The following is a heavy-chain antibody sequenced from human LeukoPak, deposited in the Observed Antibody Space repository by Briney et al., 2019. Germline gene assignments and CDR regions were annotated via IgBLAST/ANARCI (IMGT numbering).Heavy chain of an antibody. CDR1: GYSISSGYY. CDR3: ARTTEGGYSYGSFYYYYMDV. J-gene: IGHJ6*03. CDR2: IYHSGST. Sequence: PSETLSLTCTVSGYSISSGYYWGWLRQPPGRGLEWIGTIYHSGSTYYNPSLKSRVTISVDTSKNQFSLKLSSVTAADTAVYYCARTTEGGYSYGSFYYYYMDVWGKGATVTISS. V-gene: IGHV4-38-2*02. D-gene: IGHD5-18*01.